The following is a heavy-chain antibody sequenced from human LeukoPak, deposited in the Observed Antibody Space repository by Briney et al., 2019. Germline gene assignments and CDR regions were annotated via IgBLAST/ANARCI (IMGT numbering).Heavy chain of an antibody. D-gene: IGHD1-26*01. CDR2: INAGNGNT. CDR1: GYTFTSYA. CDR3: AAYSGSYFSLDY. J-gene: IGHJ4*02. V-gene: IGHV1-3*03. Sequence: ASVKVSCKASGYTFTSYAMHWVRQAPGQRLEWMGWINAGNGNTKYSQEFQGRVTITRDMSTSTAYMELSSLRSEDTAVYYCAAYSGSYFSLDYWGQGTLVTVSS.